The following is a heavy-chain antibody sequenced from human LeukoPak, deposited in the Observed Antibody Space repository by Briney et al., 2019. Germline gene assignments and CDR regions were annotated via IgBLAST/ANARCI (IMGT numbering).Heavy chain of an antibody. V-gene: IGHV3-74*01. Sequence: PGGSLRLSCAASGFTFSSYWMHWVRQAPGKGVVWVSRINSDGSSTSYADSVKGRFTISRDNAKNTLYLQMNSLRAEDTAVYYCARAQGIAVAGDYWGQGTLVTVSS. CDR3: ARAQGIAVAGDY. CDR1: GFTFSSYW. CDR2: INSDGSST. J-gene: IGHJ4*02. D-gene: IGHD6-19*01.